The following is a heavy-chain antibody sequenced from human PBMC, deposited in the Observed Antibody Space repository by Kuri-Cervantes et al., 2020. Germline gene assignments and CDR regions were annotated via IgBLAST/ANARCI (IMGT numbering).Heavy chain of an antibody. Sequence: ASVKVSCKASGYTFTIYGISWVRQAPGQGLEWMGWISAYNGNTNYAQKLQGRVTMTTDTSTSTAYMELRSLRSDDTAVYYCARARSPGFFIEGYYGMDVWGQGTTVTVSS. J-gene: IGHJ6*02. D-gene: IGHD3-3*01. CDR1: GYTFTIYG. CDR2: ISAYNGNT. V-gene: IGHV1-18*01. CDR3: ARARSPGFFIEGYYGMDV.